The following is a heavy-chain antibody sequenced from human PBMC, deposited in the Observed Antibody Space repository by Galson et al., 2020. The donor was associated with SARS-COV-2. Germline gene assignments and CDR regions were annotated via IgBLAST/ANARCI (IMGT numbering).Heavy chain of an antibody. CDR3: VKSREPTYYYDSSSEYELEY. CDR2: IYSGAAT. Sequence: TGGSLRLSCAVTGFAVSNFYMNWVRQPPGKGLEWVSVIYSGAATYYADSVKGRFTISRDSSRNTLYLQMNRLIAEDTAVYYCVKSREPTYYYDSSSEYELEYWGQGTMVTVSS. D-gene: IGHD3-22*01. J-gene: IGHJ4*02. CDR1: GFAVSNFY. V-gene: IGHV3-66*01.